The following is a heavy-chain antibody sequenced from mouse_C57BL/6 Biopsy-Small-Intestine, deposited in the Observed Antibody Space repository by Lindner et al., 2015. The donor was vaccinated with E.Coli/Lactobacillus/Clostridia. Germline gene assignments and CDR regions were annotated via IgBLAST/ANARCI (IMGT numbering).Heavy chain of an antibody. CDR1: GYSFTAYN. CDR3: ARYYYDGSYYFDY. Sequence: VQLQESGAELVKPGASVKISRKASGYSFTAYNMNWVKQSHGKSLEWIGNINPYYGSTSYNQKFKGKATLTVDKSSSTAYMQLNSLTSEDSAVYYCARYYYDGSYYFDYWGQGTTLTVSS. CDR2: INPYYGST. V-gene: IGHV1-39*01. J-gene: IGHJ2*01. D-gene: IGHD1-1*01.